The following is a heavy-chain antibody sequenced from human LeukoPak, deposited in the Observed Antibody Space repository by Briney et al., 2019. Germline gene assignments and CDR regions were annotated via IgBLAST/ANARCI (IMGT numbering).Heavy chain of an antibody. CDR3: VRSFSSGNF. Sequence: GGSLRLSCAASGFTFNNHWMHWVRQAPGKGLVWVSNINGDGTATRYADSVKGRFTISRDNTKNTLYLQMNSLRAEDTAVYHCVRSFSSGNFWGQGTLVTVSS. V-gene: IGHV3-74*01. CDR1: GFTFNNHW. CDR2: INGDGTAT. J-gene: IGHJ4*02. D-gene: IGHD3-10*01.